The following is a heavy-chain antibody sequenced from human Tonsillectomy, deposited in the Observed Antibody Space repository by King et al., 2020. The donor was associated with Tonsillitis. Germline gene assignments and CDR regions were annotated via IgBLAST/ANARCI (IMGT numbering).Heavy chain of an antibody. CDR1: GESFIAYY. CDR3: ASPKSMGY. CDR2: VNHSEST. Sequence: VQLQQWGAGLLKPSETLSLTCAVYGESFIAYYWSWIRQTPGKVLEWMVKVNHSESTNYNPSLMSRVTISVDTSKNHFSLKLSSVTAADTAVYYCASPKSMGYWGQGTLVIVSS. J-gene: IGHJ4*02. V-gene: IGHV4-34*01.